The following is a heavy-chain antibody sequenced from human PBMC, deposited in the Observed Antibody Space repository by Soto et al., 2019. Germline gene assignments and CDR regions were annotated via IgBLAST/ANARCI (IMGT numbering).Heavy chain of an antibody. CDR3: ARDSSGYNWFDP. V-gene: IGHV4-4*02. CDR1: GGSISSSNW. Sequence: SETLSLICAVSGGSISSSNWWSWVRQPPGKGLEWIGEIYHSGGTNYNPSLKSRVTISVDKSKNQFSLKLSSVTAADTAVYYCARDSSGYNWFDPWGQGTLVTVSS. D-gene: IGHD6-19*01. J-gene: IGHJ5*02. CDR2: IYHSGGT.